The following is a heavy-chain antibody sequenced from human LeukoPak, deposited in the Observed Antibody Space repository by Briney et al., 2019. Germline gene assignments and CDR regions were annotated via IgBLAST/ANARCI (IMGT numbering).Heavy chain of an antibody. Sequence: GGSLRLSCAASGFTFDDYAMHWVRQAPGKGLEWVSGISWNSGSIGYVDSLKGRFTISRDNAKNSLYLQMDSLRVEDTAVYYCARGPMTIITLGGQGTLVTVSS. CDR2: ISWNSGSI. D-gene: IGHD4-11*01. CDR3: ARGPMTIITL. CDR1: GFTFDDYA. J-gene: IGHJ4*02. V-gene: IGHV3-9*01.